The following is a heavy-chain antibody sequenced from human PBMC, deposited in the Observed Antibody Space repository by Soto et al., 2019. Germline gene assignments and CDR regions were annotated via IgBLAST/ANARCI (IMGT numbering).Heavy chain of an antibody. CDR3: ARDKSRGQWLATT. CDR2: IKQDGSEK. J-gene: IGHJ5*02. CDR1: GFTFRDYW. Sequence: PGGSLRLSCAASGFTFRDYWMMWVRQAPGKGLEWVANIKQDGSEKYYVDSVKGRFTISRDNAKNSLYLQMNSLRAEDTAFYYCARDKSRGQWLATTWGQGTLVTVSS. D-gene: IGHD6-19*01. V-gene: IGHV3-7*01.